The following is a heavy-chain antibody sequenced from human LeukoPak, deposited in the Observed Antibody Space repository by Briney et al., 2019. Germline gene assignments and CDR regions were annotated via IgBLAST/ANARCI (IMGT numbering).Heavy chain of an antibody. CDR3: ARELVGQYCSGDSCYNFYYYYYMDV. D-gene: IGHD2-15*01. V-gene: IGHV4-4*07. CDR2: IYTSGST. Sequence: PSETLSLTCTVSGGSISSYYWSWIRQPAGKGLEWIGRIYTSGSTNYNPSLKSRVTMSVDTSKNQFSLKLSSVTAADMAVYYCARELVGQYCSGDSCYNFYYYYYMDVWGKGTTVTVSS. CDR1: GGSISSYY. J-gene: IGHJ6*03.